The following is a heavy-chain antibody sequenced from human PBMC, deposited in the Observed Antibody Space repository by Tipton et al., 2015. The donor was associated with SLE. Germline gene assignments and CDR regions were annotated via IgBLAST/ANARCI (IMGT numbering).Heavy chain of an antibody. Sequence: TLSLTCTVSGGSISSYYWSWIRQPPGKGLEWIGYIYYSGSTNYNPSLKSRVTISVDTSKNQFSLKVNSVTAADTAVYYCARGYYYYMDVWGKGTTVTVSS. CDR3: ARGYYYYMDV. J-gene: IGHJ6*03. CDR1: GGSISSYY. V-gene: IGHV4-59*01. CDR2: IYYSGST.